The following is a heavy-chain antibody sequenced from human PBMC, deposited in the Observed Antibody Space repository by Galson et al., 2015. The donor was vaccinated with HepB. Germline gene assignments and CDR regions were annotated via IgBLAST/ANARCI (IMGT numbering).Heavy chain of an antibody. CDR2: IRSKAYGGTT. D-gene: IGHD1-26*01. CDR1: GFTFGDYA. CDR3: TRESGEGAFDI. Sequence: LSLSCAPSGFTFGDYAMVWFRQAPGKGLEWVGLIRSKAYGGTTEYAASVKGRFTISGDDSRNIAYLQMNSLKTEDTAVYYCTRESGEGAFDIWGQGTMVTVSS. V-gene: IGHV3-49*03. J-gene: IGHJ3*02.